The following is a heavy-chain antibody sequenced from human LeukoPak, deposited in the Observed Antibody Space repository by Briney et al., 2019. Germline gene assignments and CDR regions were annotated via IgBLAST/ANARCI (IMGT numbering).Heavy chain of an antibody. J-gene: IGHJ4*02. V-gene: IGHV3-23*01. CDR3: AKDSSRDGYKDYFDY. CDR2: ISDSGAGT. D-gene: IGHD5-24*01. CDR1: GFTFNIYA. Sequence: GGSLRLSCAASGFTFNIYAMSWVRQAPGKGLEWVSVISDSGAGTYYADSVKGRFTISRDNSKNTLYLQMNSLRAEDTAIYYCAKDSSRDGYKDYFDYWGQGTLVTVSS.